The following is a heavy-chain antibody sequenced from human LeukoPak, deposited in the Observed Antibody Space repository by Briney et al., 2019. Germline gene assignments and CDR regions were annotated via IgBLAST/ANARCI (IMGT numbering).Heavy chain of an antibody. Sequence: ASVKVSCKASGYTFITYYIHWVRQAPGQGLEWMGIINPNGGTTSYAQKFQGRVTITADESTSTAYMELSSLRSEDTAVYYCARDASYYYGMDVWGQGTTVTVSS. CDR2: INPNGGTT. J-gene: IGHJ6*02. D-gene: IGHD3-16*01. CDR1: GYTFITYY. V-gene: IGHV1-46*01. CDR3: ARDASYYYGMDV.